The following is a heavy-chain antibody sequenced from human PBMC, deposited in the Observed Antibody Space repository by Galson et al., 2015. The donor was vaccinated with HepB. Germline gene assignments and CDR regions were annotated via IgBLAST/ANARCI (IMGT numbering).Heavy chain of an antibody. D-gene: IGHD2-21*02. CDR2: ISAFDDNT. J-gene: IGHJ6*02. Sequence: SVKVSCKASGYTFSSYGVSWVRQAPGQGLEWMGWISAFDDNTNYAPNFEGRVTMTTDTFTGTAYLEVRSLRSDDSAVYYCARDQPCGGDCPFDEHYFALDVWGQGTTVTVAS. V-gene: IGHV1-18*01. CDR3: ARDQPCGGDCPFDEHYFALDV. CDR1: GYTFSSYG.